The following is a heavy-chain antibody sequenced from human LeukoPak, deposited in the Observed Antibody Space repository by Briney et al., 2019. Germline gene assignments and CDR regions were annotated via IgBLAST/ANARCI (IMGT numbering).Heavy chain of an antibody. CDR2: IIPIFGTA. Sequence: SVKVSCKASGGTFSSYAISWVRQAPGQGLEWMGGIIPIFGTANYAQKFQGRVTITADESTSTAYMELSSLRSEDTAVYYCATGPLEWLSHHDAFDIWGQGTMVTVSS. V-gene: IGHV1-69*13. CDR1: GGTFSSYA. J-gene: IGHJ3*02. CDR3: ATGPLEWLSHHDAFDI. D-gene: IGHD3-3*01.